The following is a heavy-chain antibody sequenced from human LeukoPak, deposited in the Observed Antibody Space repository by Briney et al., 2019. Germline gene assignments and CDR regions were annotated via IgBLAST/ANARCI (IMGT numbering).Heavy chain of an antibody. Sequence: GGSLRLSCAASGFTFSSYAMSWVRQAPGKGLEWVSAISGSGGSTYYADSVKGRFTISRDNSKNTLYLQMNSLRAEDTAVYYCAKDLGVVGYYDSSGYGTWGQGTLVTVSS. J-gene: IGHJ5*02. V-gene: IGHV3-23*01. CDR3: AKDLGVVGYYDSSGYGT. CDR2: ISGSGGST. CDR1: GFTFSSYA. D-gene: IGHD3-22*01.